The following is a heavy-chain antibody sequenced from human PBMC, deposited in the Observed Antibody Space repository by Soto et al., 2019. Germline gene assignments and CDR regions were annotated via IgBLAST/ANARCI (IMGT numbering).Heavy chain of an antibody. Sequence: GGALRLSCAASGFTFSSYGMHWVRQAPGKGLEWVAVIWYDGSNKYYADSVKGRFTISRDNSKNTLYLQMNSLRAEDTAVYYCASDALGGQNDYWGQGTLVTVSS. CDR2: IWYDGSNK. J-gene: IGHJ4*02. D-gene: IGHD3-16*01. V-gene: IGHV3-33*01. CDR3: ASDALGGQNDY. CDR1: GFTFSSYG.